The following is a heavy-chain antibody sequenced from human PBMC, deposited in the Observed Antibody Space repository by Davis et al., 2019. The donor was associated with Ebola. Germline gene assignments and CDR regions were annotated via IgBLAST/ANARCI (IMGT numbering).Heavy chain of an antibody. V-gene: IGHV3-11*04. CDR3: ARAPTYYDFWSGYYYYYMDV. D-gene: IGHD3-3*01. CDR1: GFTFSDYY. J-gene: IGHJ6*03. Sequence: GESLKISCAASGFTFSDYYMSWIRQAPGKGLEWVSYISSSSSTIYYADSVKGRFTISRDDAKNSLYLQMNSLRAEDTAVYYCARAPTYYDFWSGYYYYYMDVWGKGTTVTVSS. CDR2: ISSSSSTI.